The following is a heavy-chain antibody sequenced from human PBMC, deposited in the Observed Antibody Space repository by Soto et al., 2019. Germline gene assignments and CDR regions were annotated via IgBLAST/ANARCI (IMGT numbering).Heavy chain of an antibody. J-gene: IGHJ4*02. Sequence: QVQLVESGGGVVQPGTSLRLSCAASGFTFSRHGMHWVRQTPGKGLEWLAVILNDASGHWYADSVKGRFTISRDNFENTLYLQMNGLRLEDTDMYYCERDDDYPDNGFDYWGQGTLVTVSS. D-gene: IGHD4-17*01. CDR1: GFTFSRHG. CDR3: ERDDDYPDNGFDY. CDR2: ILNDASGH. V-gene: IGHV3-33*01.